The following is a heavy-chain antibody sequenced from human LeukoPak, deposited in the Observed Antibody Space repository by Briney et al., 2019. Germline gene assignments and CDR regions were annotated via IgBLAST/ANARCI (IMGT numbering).Heavy chain of an antibody. Sequence: GGSLRLSCAASGFTFSSYEMNWVRQAPGKGLEWVSYISSSGSTIYYADSVKGRFTISRDNAKNSLYLQMNGLRAADTAVYYCARFSVGTTGFDYWGQGTLVTVSS. CDR2: ISSSGSTI. D-gene: IGHD1-26*01. CDR3: ARFSVGTTGFDY. J-gene: IGHJ4*02. V-gene: IGHV3-48*03. CDR1: GFTFSSYE.